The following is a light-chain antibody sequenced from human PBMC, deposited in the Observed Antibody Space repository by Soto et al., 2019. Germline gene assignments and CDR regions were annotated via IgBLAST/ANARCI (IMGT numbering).Light chain of an antibody. CDR1: SSDIGAFNY. Sequence: QSALTQPASVSGSPGQSITISCTGTSSDIGAFNYVSWYQQHLGKAPKLMIYDISNWPSGVSDRFSGSKSRNTASLTISGLQAEDESGNYCSSYTGSGTLVFFGTGTKLTVL. V-gene: IGLV2-14*01. J-gene: IGLJ1*01. CDR2: DIS. CDR3: SSYTGSGTLVF.